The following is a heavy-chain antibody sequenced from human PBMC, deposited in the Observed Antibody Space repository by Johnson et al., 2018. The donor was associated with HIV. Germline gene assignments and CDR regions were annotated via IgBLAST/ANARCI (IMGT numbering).Heavy chain of an antibody. D-gene: IGHD3-16*01. CDR3: ANGGGGAFDI. J-gene: IGHJ3*02. Sequence: QVQLVESGGGLVQPGGSLRLSCAASGFTVSSNYMTWVRQAPGKGLEWVAFIRYDGSNKYYADSVKGRFTISRDNSKNTLYLQMNSLRAEDTAVYYCANGGGGAFDIWGQGTMVTVSS. CDR1: GFTVSSNY. CDR2: IRYDGSNK. V-gene: IGHV3-30*02.